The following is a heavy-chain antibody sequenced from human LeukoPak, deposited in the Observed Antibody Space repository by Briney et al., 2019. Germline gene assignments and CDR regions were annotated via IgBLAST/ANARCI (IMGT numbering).Heavy chain of an antibody. CDR2: FDPEDGET. J-gene: IGHJ4*02. CDR3: ATQKLLNYYDSTLQDY. Sequence: GASVKVSCKVSGYTLTELSMHWVRQAPGKGLEWMGGFDPEDGETIYAQKFQGRVTMTEDTSTDTAYMELSSLRSGDTAVYYCATQKLLNYYDSTLQDYWGQGTLVTVSS. V-gene: IGHV1-24*01. D-gene: IGHD3-22*01. CDR1: GYTLTELS.